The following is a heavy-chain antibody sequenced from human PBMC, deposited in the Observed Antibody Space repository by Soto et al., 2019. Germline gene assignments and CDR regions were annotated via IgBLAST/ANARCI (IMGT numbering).Heavy chain of an antibody. Sequence: VPLVESGGGSVQPGGSLRLSCVASGITFSGYWMHWVRQIPGKGLVWVARVDSAGSGTSYADSVKGRFTISRDNAKNTVSLQMDSLRVEDTAVYYCATVFAHWGQGIPVTVSS. CDR3: ATVFAH. J-gene: IGHJ4*02. CDR2: VDSAGSGT. CDR1: GITFSGYW. V-gene: IGHV3-74*01.